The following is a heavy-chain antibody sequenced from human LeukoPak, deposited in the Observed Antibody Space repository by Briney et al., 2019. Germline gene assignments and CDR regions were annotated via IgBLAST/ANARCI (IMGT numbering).Heavy chain of an antibody. J-gene: IGHJ4*02. CDR2: IKQDVSEK. V-gene: IGHV3-7*04. D-gene: IGHD7-27*01. Sequence: PGGSLRFSGSASGFAFSYKCWSWVRQAPVKGLEWVANIKQDVSEKYYVDSVKGRFTISRDNAKNSLYLQMSSLRGEDTAVYYCARLRLTGLYYFDYWGQGTLVTVSS. CDR1: GFAFSYKC. CDR3: ARLRLTGLYYFDY.